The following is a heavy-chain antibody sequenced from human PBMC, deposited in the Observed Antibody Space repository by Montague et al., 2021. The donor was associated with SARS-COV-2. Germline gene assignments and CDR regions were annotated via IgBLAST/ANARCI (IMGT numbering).Heavy chain of an antibody. CDR3: ARGRRRYNWRDETSYYYGMDV. J-gene: IGHJ6*02. V-gene: IGHV4-34*01. D-gene: IGHD1-20*01. Sequence: SETLSLTCAVYGGSLSGYYWSWIRQPPGKGLEWIGEINHSGNTNYNPSLKSRVTISLDTSKNQFSLKLSSVTAADTAVYYCARGRRRYNWRDETSYYYGMDVWGQGTTVTVSS. CDR2: INHSGNT. CDR1: GGSLSGYY.